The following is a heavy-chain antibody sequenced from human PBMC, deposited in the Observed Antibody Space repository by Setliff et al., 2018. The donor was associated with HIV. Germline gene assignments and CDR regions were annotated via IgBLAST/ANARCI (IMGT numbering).Heavy chain of an antibody. J-gene: IGHJ3*02. CDR1: GGTFSSYV. Sequence: SVKVSCKASGGTFSSYVISWVRQAPGQGLEWMGGIIPIFGTTHYAQKFQGRVTVTADESTSTAYMQLSSLRSDDTAVYYCARVGPESLPYTWDDEADTFDIWGQGTMVTVSS. CDR3: ARVGPESLPYTWDDEADTFDI. CDR2: IIPIFGTT. D-gene: IGHD1-1*01. V-gene: IGHV1-69*13.